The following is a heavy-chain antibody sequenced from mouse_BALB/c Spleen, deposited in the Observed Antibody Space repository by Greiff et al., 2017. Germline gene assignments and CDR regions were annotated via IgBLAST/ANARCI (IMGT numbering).Heavy chain of an antibody. CDR3: ARALLLRLRAMDY. J-gene: IGHJ4*01. Sequence: QGQLKYSGAELARPGASVKLSCKASGYTFTDYYINWVKQRTGQGLEWIGEIYPGSGNTYYNEKFKGKATLTADKSSSTAYMQLSSLTSEDSAVYFCARALLLRLRAMDYWGQGTSVTVSS. CDR1: GYTFTDYY. V-gene: IGHV1-77*01. D-gene: IGHD1-2*01. CDR2: IYPGSGNT.